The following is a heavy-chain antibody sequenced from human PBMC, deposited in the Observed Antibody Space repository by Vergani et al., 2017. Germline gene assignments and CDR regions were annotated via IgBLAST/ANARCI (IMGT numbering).Heavy chain of an antibody. J-gene: IGHJ3*01. Sequence: QVQLVQSGAEVKKPGASVKVSCKVSGYTLTELSMHWVRHAPGKGLEWMGGFDPEDGETIYAQKFQGRVTMTEDTSTDTAYMELSSLRSEDTAVDDCATWDTAMANSVPLWDVWGQGTMVTVSS. CDR2: FDPEDGET. V-gene: IGHV1-24*01. CDR3: ATWDTAMANSVPLWDV. CDR1: GYTLTELS. D-gene: IGHD5-18*01.